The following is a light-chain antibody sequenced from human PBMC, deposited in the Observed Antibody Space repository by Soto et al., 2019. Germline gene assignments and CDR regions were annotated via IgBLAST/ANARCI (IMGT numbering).Light chain of an antibody. J-gene: IGLJ1*01. CDR1: SSNVGRNT. V-gene: IGLV1-44*01. CDR3: AAWDDSLKGHV. Sequence: QSVLAQPPSASGTPGQRVTVSCSGGSSNVGRNTVNWFQQLPGTAPKLLIYSNTQRPSGVPDRFSGSKSGTSASLAISGLQSEDEADYYCAAWDDSLKGHVFGTGTKLTVL. CDR2: SNT.